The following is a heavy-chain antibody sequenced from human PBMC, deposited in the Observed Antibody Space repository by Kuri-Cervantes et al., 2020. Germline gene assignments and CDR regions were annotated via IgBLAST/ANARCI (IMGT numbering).Heavy chain of an antibody. Sequence: SLRLSCAASGFTFDDYAMHWVRQAPGKGLEWVSGISWNSGSIGYADSVKGRFTISRDNAKNSLYLQMNSLRAEDTALYHCAKLCWGYSSRGGSDYWGQGTLVTVSS. J-gene: IGHJ4*02. CDR1: GFTFDDYA. CDR2: ISWNSGSI. CDR3: AKLCWGYSSRGGSDY. V-gene: IGHV3-9*01. D-gene: IGHD6-13*01.